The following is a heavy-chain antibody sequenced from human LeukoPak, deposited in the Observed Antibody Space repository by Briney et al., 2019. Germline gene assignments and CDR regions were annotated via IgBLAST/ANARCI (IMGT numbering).Heavy chain of an antibody. Sequence: PGGSLRLSCAASGFTFSSYGMHWVRQAPGKGLEWVALIWHDGSNKYYADSVKGRFTISRDNSKNTLCLQMNSQRAEDTAVYYCARDRGYSYGHPFDYWGQGTLVTVSS. CDR3: ARDRGYSYGHPFDY. D-gene: IGHD5-18*01. CDR1: GFTFSSYG. J-gene: IGHJ4*02. V-gene: IGHV3-33*08. CDR2: IWHDGSNK.